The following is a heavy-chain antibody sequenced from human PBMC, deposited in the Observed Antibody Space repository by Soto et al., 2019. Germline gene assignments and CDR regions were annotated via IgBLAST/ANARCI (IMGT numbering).Heavy chain of an antibody. V-gene: IGHV1-69*05. CDR2: IIPIFDTA. J-gene: IGHJ4*02. CDR3: AREYCSGGSCYSYFDY. CDR1: GGTFSSYA. Sequence: SVKVSCKTSGGTFSSYAISWVRQAPGQGLEWMGGIIPIFDTANYAQKFQGRVTITRDTAARTAYMDLSSLTSEDTAEYLCAREYCSGGSCYSYFDYWGQGTLVTVSS. D-gene: IGHD2-15*01.